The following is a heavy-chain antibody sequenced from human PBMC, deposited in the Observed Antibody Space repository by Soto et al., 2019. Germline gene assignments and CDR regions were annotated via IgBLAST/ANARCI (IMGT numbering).Heavy chain of an antibody. J-gene: IGHJ5*02. V-gene: IGHV1-2*02. D-gene: IGHD3-3*01. CDR2: INPNGGAT. CDR3: ARGGGTILDPLP. Sequence: ASVKVSCKASGYTFTGYFIHWVRQAPGQGLEWMGYINPNGGATKYAPRFQGRVTMTSDTSIRTAYMELSNLTSDDTAVYYCARGGGTILDPLPWGPGTLVTVSS. CDR1: GYTFTGYF.